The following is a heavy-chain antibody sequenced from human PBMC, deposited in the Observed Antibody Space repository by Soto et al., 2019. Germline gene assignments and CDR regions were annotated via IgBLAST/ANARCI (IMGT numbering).Heavy chain of an antibody. CDR2: ISAYNGNT. J-gene: IGHJ6*03. D-gene: IGHD2-2*01. CDR3: ARGYCSSTSCLQYYYYYMDV. CDR1: GYTFTSYG. Sequence: QVQLVQSGAEVKKPGASVKVSCKASGYTFTSYGISWVRQAPGQGLEWMGWISAYNGNTNYAQKLQGRVTITTDTSTSTAYMELRRLRSDDTAVYYCARGYCSSTSCLQYYYYYMDVWGKGTTVTVSS. V-gene: IGHV1-18*01.